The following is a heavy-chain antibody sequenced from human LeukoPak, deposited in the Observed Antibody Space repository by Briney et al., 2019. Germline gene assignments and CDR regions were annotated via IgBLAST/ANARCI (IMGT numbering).Heavy chain of an antibody. CDR2: IRGDASST. CDR3: AAHRYSGIYPYYFDY. D-gene: IGHD1-26*01. J-gene: IGHJ4*02. CDR1: GFTFNNYA. Sequence: QPGGSLRLSCAASGFTFNNYAMSWVRQAPGKGLEWVSVIRGDASSTYYADSMQGRFTISRDNSKNTLYLQMNSLRVEDTALYYCAAHRYSGIYPYYFDYWGQGALVTVSS. V-gene: IGHV3-23*01.